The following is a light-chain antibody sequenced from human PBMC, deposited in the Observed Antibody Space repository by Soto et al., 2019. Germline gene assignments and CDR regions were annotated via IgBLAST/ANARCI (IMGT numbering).Light chain of an antibody. J-gene: IGLJ2*01. V-gene: IGLV1-44*01. CDR2: SNN. Sequence: QSALTQAPSASGTPGQRVTISCSGSSSNIGSNTVNWYQQLPGTAPRLLIYSNNHRPSGVPDRFSGSKSGTSASLAISGLXXXXXXXXXXAAWDDSLNGPVFGGGTKLTVL. CDR3: AAWDDSLNGPV. CDR1: SSNIGSNT.